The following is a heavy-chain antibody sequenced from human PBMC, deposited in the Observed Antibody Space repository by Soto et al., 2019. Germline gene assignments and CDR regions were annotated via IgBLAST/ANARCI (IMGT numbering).Heavy chain of an antibody. CDR3: ARDFHSTVDYYYYYGMDV. V-gene: IGHV3-7*01. CDR1: GFTFSSYW. Sequence: GSLRLSCAASGFTFSSYWMSWVRQAPGKGLEWVANIKQDGSEKYYVDSVKGRFTISRDNAKNSLYLQMNSLRAEDTAVYYCARDFHSTVDYYYYYGMDVWGQGTTVTVSS. CDR2: IKQDGSEK. J-gene: IGHJ6*02. D-gene: IGHD6-13*01.